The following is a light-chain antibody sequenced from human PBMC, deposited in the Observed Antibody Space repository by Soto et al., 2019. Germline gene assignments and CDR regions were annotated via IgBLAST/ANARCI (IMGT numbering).Light chain of an antibody. CDR1: SSNIGSYT. V-gene: IGLV1-44*01. CDR2: SNN. CDR3: AAWDDSLSGYV. J-gene: IGLJ1*01. Sequence: QSVLTQPPSASGTPGQRVTISCSGSSSNIGSYTVNWYQHLPGTAPTLLIYSNNQRPSGVPDRFSGSKSGTSPSLAISGLKSEDEADYYCAAWDDSLSGYVFGTGTKLTVL.